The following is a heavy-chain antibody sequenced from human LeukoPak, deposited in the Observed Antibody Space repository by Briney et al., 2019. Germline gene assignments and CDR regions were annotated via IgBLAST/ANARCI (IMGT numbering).Heavy chain of an antibody. J-gene: IGHJ4*02. CDR3: ARWSTVTTSSDY. Sequence: GGSLRLSCAASGFTFSSYGMHWVRQAPGKGLEWVAFIRYDGSNKYYADSVKGRFTISRDNSKNTLYLQMNSLRAEDTAVYYCARWSTVTTSSDYWGQGTLVTVSS. CDR2: IRYDGSNK. CDR1: GFTFSSYG. V-gene: IGHV3-30*02. D-gene: IGHD4-17*01.